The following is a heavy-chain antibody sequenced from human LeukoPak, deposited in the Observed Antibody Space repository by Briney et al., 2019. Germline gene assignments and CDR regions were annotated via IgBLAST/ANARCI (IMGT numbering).Heavy chain of an antibody. D-gene: IGHD5-18*01. CDR3: ARDLRGYSYGSYGMDV. V-gene: IGHV3-33*05. CDR2: ISYDGSNK. CDR1: VFTFSNYG. Sequence: GQSLRLSCEGSVFTFSNYGMHWVRQAPGKGLEWLAVISYDGSNKYYAASVKGRFTISRDNSKNTLYLQMNSLRAEDTAVYYCARDLRGYSYGSYGMDVWGQGTTVTVSS. J-gene: IGHJ6*02.